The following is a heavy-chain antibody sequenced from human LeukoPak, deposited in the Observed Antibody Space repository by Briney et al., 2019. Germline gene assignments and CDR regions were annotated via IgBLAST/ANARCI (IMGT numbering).Heavy chain of an antibody. CDR2: MDPKSGNT. J-gene: IGHJ3*02. CDR3: ARYGADTVGSGDAFDM. CDR1: GYTFTSDD. D-gene: IGHD3-10*01. Sequence: ASVKVSCKASGYTFTSDDINWVRRATGQGLERMGWMDPKSGNTGYAQKFQGRVTMTRNIAISTAYLEISSLRPEDTAVYYCARYGADTVGSGDAFDMWGQGTMVIVSS. V-gene: IGHV1-8*01.